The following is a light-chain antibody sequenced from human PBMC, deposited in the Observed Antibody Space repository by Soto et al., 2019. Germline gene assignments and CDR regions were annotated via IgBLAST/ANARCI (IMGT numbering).Light chain of an antibody. J-gene: IGLJ1*01. CDR3: SSYTSSSTYV. CDR1: SSDVGGYNY. Sequence: SDLNQVAYVSRPPGQSITITCTGTSSDVGGYNYVSWYQQHPGKAPKLMIYDVSNRPSGVSNRFSGSKSGNTASLTISGLQAEDEADYYCSSYTSSSTYVFGTGTKVNVL. CDR2: DVS. V-gene: IGLV2-14*01.